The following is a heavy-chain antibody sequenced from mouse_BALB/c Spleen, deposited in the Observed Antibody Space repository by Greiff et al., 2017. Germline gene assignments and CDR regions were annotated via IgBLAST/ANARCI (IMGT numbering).Heavy chain of an antibody. CDR2: IYPGDGDT. Sequence: VQLQQSGAELARPGASVKLSCKASGYTFTSYWMQWVKQRPGQGLEWIGAIYPGDGDTRYTQKFKGKATLTADRSSSTAYMQLSSLASEDSAVYYCARDYYGSRYYAMDYWGQGTSVTVSS. V-gene: IGHV1-87*01. J-gene: IGHJ4*01. CDR1: GYTFTSYW. D-gene: IGHD1-1*01. CDR3: ARDYYGSRYYAMDY.